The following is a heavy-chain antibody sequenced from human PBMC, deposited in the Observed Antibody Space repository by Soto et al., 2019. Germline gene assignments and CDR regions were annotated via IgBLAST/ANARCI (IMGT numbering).Heavy chain of an antibody. D-gene: IGHD3-3*01. V-gene: IGHV3-23*01. CDR1: GFTFSSYA. CDR3: AKIGVLRFLEWTY. CDR2: ISGSGGST. Sequence: EVQLLESGGGLVQPGGSLRLSCAASGFTFSSYAMSWVRQAPGKGLEWVSAISGSGGSTYYADSVKSRFTISRDNSNNTLYLQMNSLRDEDTAVYYCAKIGVLRFLEWTYWGQGTLVTVSS. J-gene: IGHJ4*02.